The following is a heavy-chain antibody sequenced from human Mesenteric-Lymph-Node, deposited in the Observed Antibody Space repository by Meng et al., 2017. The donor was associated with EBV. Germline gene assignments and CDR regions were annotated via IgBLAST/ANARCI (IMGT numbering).Heavy chain of an antibody. CDR1: GGSLSGHY. J-gene: IGHJ4*02. CDR2: TDHNGVT. CDR3: ARETKERLVNIAVTGLDS. D-gene: IGHD6-19*01. V-gene: IGHV4-34*01. Sequence: QVQLQQWGAGLVKPSETLSLTCAVYGGSLSGHYWNWIRQPPGKGLEWIGETDHNGVTNYNPSLKSRVTISVDKSKNQFSLNLTSVTAADTAVYYCARETKERLVNIAVTGLDSWGQGALVTVSS.